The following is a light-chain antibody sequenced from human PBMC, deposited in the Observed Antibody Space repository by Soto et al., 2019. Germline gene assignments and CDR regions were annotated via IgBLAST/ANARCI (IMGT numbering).Light chain of an antibody. CDR3: CSYAGSSTFHVV. CDR2: EGS. Sequence: QSALTQPASVSGSPGQSITISCTGTSSDVGSYNLVSWYQQHPGKAPKLMIYEGSKRPSGVSNRFSGSKSGNTASLTISGLQAEDEDEYYCCSYAGSSTFHVVFGGGTKVTVL. CDR1: SSDVGSYNL. J-gene: IGLJ2*01. V-gene: IGLV2-23*03.